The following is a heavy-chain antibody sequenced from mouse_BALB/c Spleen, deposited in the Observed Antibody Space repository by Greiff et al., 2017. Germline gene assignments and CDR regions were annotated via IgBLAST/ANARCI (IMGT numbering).Heavy chain of an antibody. CDR2: ISSGGST. V-gene: IGHV5-6-5*01. CDR1: GFTFSSYA. J-gene: IGHJ3*01. CDR3: ARGRSEGAY. Sequence: EVMLVESGGGLVKPGGSLKLSCAASGFTFSSYAMSWVRQTPEKRLEWVASISSGGSTYYPDSVKGRFTISRDNARNILYLQMSSLRSEDTAMYYCARGRSEGAYWGQGTLVTVSA.